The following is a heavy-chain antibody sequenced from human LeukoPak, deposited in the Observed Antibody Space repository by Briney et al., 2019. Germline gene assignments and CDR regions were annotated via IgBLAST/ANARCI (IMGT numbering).Heavy chain of an antibody. D-gene: IGHD5-24*01. CDR3: ARQSGWLQKSSFDY. CDR1: GRPISIRGYL. CDR2: IYYSGST. J-gene: IGHJ4*02. Sequence: SETLSLTCTVSGRPISIRGYLWGWIRQPPGKGLVLIVYIYYSGSTNYNSTLKSPVTISVDTSNNQFSLKLTSVTAAHTAVYYCARQSGWLQKSSFDYWGQGTLVTVSS. V-gene: IGHV4-61*05.